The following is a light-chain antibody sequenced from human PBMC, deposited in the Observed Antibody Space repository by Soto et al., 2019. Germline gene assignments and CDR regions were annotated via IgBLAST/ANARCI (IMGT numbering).Light chain of an antibody. CDR2: DTS. Sequence: EVVLTQSPGTLSLCPGERATLSCRASQSLTNIFIAWYQQRPGQAPRLLIYDTSSRASGIPDRFSGSGSGTDFTLTISRLETEDFAVFYCQQYGTSEIIFGQGTRLEIK. CDR3: QQYGTSEII. CDR1: QSLTNIF. V-gene: IGKV3-20*01. J-gene: IGKJ5*01.